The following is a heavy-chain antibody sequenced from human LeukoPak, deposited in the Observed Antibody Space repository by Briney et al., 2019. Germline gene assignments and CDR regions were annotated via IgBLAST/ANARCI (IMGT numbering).Heavy chain of an antibody. Sequence: GGSLRLSCAASGFTFGRYGMHWVRQAPGKGLEWVTFIRYDGSNKYYGDSVKGRFTISRDNSKNTLYLQMNSLRAEDTAVYYCAKDRQYSNSLTRGWNYYYYMDVWGKGTTVTVSS. CDR3: AKDRQYSNSLTRGWNYYYYMDV. CDR1: GFTFGRYG. J-gene: IGHJ6*03. CDR2: IRYDGSNK. V-gene: IGHV3-30*02. D-gene: IGHD6-6*01.